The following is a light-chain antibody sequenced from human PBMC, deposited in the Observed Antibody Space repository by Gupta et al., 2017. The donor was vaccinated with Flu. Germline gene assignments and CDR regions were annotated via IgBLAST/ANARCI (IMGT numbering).Light chain of an antibody. V-gene: IGKV3-15*01. J-gene: IGKJ3*01. CDR3: QRYNGWRHT. Sequence: EIVMTQSPATLSVSPGEGATLSCRASHSISSSLAWYQQKPGQAPRLLIYGASTRATDIPARFSGSGSRAXFTLTIXSMQSDHIAIYYCQRYNGWRHTFGXET. CDR2: GAS. CDR1: HSISSS.